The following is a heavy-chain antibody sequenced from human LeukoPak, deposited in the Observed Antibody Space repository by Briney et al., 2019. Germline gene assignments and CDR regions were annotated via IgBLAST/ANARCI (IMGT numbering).Heavy chain of an antibody. CDR1: GXSFTTYC. CDR2: IYPGDSDT. V-gene: IGHV5-51*01. CDR3: ARRQGCSSSSCPPDS. J-gene: IGHJ4*02. Sequence: GESLKISSRGSGXSFTTYCIGWVRQMPGKGLEWMGIIYPGDSDTRYSPSFQGLVTMSADKSINTAYLQWSSLKASDTAMYYCARRQGCSSSSCPPDSWGQGTLVTVSS. D-gene: IGHD2-15*01.